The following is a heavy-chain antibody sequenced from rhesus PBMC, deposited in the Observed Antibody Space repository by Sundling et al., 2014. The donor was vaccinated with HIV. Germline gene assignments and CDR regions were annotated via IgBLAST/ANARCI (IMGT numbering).Heavy chain of an antibody. D-gene: IGHD4-29*01. CDR3: AKESLGRGSSYGLDS. CDR1: GFTFSSYA. CDR2: ISSGGST. J-gene: IGHJ6*01. V-gene: IGHV3-103*01. Sequence: EVQLVESGGGLAKPGGSLRLSCAASGFTFSSYAMHWVRQAPGKGLEWVSAISSGGSTYYADSVKGRFTISRDNSKNTLSLQMNSLRAEDTAVYYCAKESLGRGSSYGLDSWGQGVVVTVSS.